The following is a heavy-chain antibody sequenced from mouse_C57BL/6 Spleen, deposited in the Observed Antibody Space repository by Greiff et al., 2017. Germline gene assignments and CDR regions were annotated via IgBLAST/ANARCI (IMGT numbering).Heavy chain of an antibody. CDR2: ISSGGDYI. V-gene: IGHV5-9-1*02. J-gene: IGHJ2*01. CDR1: GFTFSSYA. CDR3: TRETTVVATGNYFDY. Sequence: EVKLMESGEGLVKPGGSLKLSCAASGFTFSSYAMSWVRQTPEQRLEWVAYISSGGDYIYYADTVKGRFTISRDNARNTLYMQMSRLKSEDTAMYYCTRETTVVATGNYFDYWGQGTTLTVSS. D-gene: IGHD1-1*01.